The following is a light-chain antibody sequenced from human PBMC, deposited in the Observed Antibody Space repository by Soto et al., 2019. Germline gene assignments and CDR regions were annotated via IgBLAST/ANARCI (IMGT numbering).Light chain of an antibody. V-gene: IGLV1-40*01. CDR1: SSNIGAGYD. CDR3: QSSDRSLSGSRV. CDR2: DNT. Sequence: QSVLTQPPSVSGAPGQRVTISCTGSSSNIGAGYDVHWYQQLPGTAPKLLIYDNTNRPSGFPDRFSGSKSGTSASLAITGLQAADEADYYCQSSDRSLSGSRVFGTGTKLTVL. J-gene: IGLJ1*01.